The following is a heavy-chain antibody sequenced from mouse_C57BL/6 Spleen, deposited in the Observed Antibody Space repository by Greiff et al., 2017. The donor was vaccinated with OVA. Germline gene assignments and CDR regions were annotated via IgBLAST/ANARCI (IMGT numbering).Heavy chain of an antibody. V-gene: IGHV1-82*01. CDR1: GYAFSSSW. CDR2: IYPGDGDT. D-gene: IGHD1-1*01. J-gene: IGHJ4*01. CDR3: ARSRYDGSSPPMDY. Sequence: VQLQQSGPELVKPGASVKISCKASGYAFSSSWMHWVKQRPGKGLEWIGRIYPGDGDTNYNGKFKGKATLTVDKSSSTAYMQLSSLTSEDSAVYFCARSRYDGSSPPMDYWGQGTSVTVSS.